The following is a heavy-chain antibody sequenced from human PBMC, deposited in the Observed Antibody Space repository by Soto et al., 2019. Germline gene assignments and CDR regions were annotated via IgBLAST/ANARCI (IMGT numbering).Heavy chain of an antibody. CDR1: GGSFNGYY. CDR3: ARGSRYYGSGSYYNVLQRFDY. V-gene: IGHV4-34*01. CDR2: INHSGST. Sequence: QVQLQQWGAGLLKPSETLSLTCAVYGGSFNGYYWSWIRQPPGKGLEWIGEINHSGSTNYNPSLKSRVTISVDTSKNQFSLKLSSVTAADTAVYYCARGSRYYGSGSYYNVLQRFDYWGQGTLVTVSS. D-gene: IGHD3-10*01. J-gene: IGHJ4*02.